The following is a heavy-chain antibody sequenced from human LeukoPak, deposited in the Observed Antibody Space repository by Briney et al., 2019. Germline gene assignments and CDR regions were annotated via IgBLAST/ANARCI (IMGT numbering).Heavy chain of an antibody. CDR2: IYIAGTT. CDR3: ARGWIGFGGNSLNYFDH. J-gene: IGHJ4*02. Sequence: PGGSLRLSCAASGFTFSSYGMHWVRQAPGKGLEWVSVIYIAGTTYYADSVKGRFTISRDNSKNMLYLQMNSLRAEDTAVYYCARGWIGFGGNSLNYFDHWGQGSLVTVSS. D-gene: IGHD4-23*01. CDR1: GFTFSSYG. V-gene: IGHV3-NL1*01.